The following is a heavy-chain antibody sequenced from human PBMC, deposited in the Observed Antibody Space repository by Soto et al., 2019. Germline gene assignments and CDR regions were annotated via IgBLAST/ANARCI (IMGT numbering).Heavy chain of an antibody. V-gene: IGHV3-33*01. D-gene: IGHD3-22*01. J-gene: IGHJ4*02. CDR3: ARSYSSGNYYYAGGDYFDY. CDR1: GFTFSNYG. Sequence: QVQLVESGGGVVQPGRSLRLSCAASGFTFSNYGMHWVRQAPGKGLEWVSLVWNGGHNIHYADSVKGRFTISRDNSKNTLYLQMDSLRVEDTALYYCARSYSSGNYYYAGGDYFDYWGQGTLVTVSS. CDR2: VWNGGHNI.